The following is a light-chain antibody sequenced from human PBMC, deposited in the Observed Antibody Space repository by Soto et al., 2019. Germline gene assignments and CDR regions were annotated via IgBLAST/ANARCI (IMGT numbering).Light chain of an antibody. J-gene: IGKJ1*01. CDR2: AAA. V-gene: IGKV3-20*01. CDR3: QHYGDART. CDR1: QSVSSSF. Sequence: ELVLTQSPATLSLSTGERATLSCRASQSVSSSFLAWYQQKPGQAPRLLIYAAASRVTGIPDRFSGSGSRTDFTLSISRLEPEDFAVYYCQHYGDARTFGQGTKV.